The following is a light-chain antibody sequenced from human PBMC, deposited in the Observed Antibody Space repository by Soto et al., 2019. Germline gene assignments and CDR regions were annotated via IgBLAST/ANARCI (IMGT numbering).Light chain of an antibody. CDR2: DAS. Sequence: EIVLTQSPATLSLSPGERATLSCRASQSVSSYLAWYQQKPGQAPRLLTYDASNRATGIPARFSGSGSGTDFTLTISSLEPEDFAVYYCQQRSNWPTFGQGTRLEIK. V-gene: IGKV3-11*01. CDR1: QSVSSY. J-gene: IGKJ5*01. CDR3: QQRSNWPT.